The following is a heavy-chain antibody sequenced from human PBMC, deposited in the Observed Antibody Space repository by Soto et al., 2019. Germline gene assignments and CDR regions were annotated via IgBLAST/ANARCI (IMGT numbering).Heavy chain of an antibody. V-gene: IGHV4-59*01. CDR2: IYYSGST. CDR1: GGSISSYY. CDR3: ARQPDYFDY. Sequence: SETLSLTCTVSGGSISSYYWSWIRQPPGKGLEWIGYIYYSGSTNYNPSLKGRVTISVDTSKNQFSLKLSSVTAADTAVYYCARQPDYFDYWGQGTLVTVSS. J-gene: IGHJ4*02.